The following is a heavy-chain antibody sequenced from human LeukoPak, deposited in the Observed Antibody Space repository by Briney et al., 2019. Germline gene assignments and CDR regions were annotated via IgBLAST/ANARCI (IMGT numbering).Heavy chain of an antibody. CDR3: ASSFRGVIVY. D-gene: IGHD3-10*01. V-gene: IGHV3-21*01. CDR1: GFTFSSYS. J-gene: IGHJ4*02. CDR2: ISSSSSYI. Sequence: GGSLRLSCAASGFTFSSYSMNWVRQAPGKGLEWVSSISSSSSYIYYADSVKGRFTISRDNAKNSLYLQMNSLRAEDTAVYYCASSFRGVIVYWGQGTLVTVSP.